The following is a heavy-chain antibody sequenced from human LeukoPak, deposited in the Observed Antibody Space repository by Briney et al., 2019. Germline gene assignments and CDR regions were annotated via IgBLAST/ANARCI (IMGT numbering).Heavy chain of an antibody. J-gene: IGHJ5*02. V-gene: IGHV1-2*02. CDR2: INPNSGGT. D-gene: IGHD1-26*01. CDR3: ARNIVGATTRWFDP. CDR1: GYTFTGYY. Sequence: ASVKVSCKASGYTFTGYYMHWVRQAPGQGLEWMGWINPNSGGTNYAQKFQGRVTMTRDTSISTAYMELNRLRSDDTAVYYCARNIVGATTRWFDPWGQGTLVTVSS.